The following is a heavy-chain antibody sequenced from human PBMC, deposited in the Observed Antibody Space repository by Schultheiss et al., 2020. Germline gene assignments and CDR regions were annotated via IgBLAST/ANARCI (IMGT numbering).Heavy chain of an antibody. J-gene: IGHJ6*02. V-gene: IGHV4-59*12. CDR2: IYYSGST. CDR1: GGSISSYY. CDR3: ARDSPTAMGSSGYPSYYYGMDV. Sequence: SETLSLTCTVSGGSISSYYWSWIRQPPGKGLEWIGYIYYSGSTNYNPSLKSRVTISVDTSKNQFSLKLSSVTAADTAVYYCARDSPTAMGSSGYPSYYYGMDVWGQGTTVTV. D-gene: IGHD3-22*01.